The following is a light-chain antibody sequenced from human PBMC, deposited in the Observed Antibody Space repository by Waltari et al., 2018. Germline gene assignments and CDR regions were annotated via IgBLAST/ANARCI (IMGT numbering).Light chain of an antibody. Sequence: DIQMTQSLSSLSASIGDRVTITCRASQSISSYLNWYQQKPGKAPKLLIYAASKLQSGVPSRFSGSGSGTDFTLTISSLHPEDFATYYCQQSYSTLNTFGQGTRLEIK. J-gene: IGKJ5*01. V-gene: IGKV1-39*01. CDR2: AAS. CDR1: QSISSY. CDR3: QQSYSTLNT.